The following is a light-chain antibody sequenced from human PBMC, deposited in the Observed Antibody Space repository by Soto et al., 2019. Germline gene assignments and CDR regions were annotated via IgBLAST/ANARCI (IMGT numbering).Light chain of an antibody. Sequence: EIVMTQSPATLSVSPGERATLSCRASQSVSSNLAWYQQKPGQAPRLLIYRASTRATGIPARFSGSGSGTEFTLTISRLQSEDFAVYYCQKYNNWPLYTFGQGTKLEIK. CDR3: QKYNNWPLYT. V-gene: IGKV3-15*01. CDR1: QSVSSN. CDR2: RAS. J-gene: IGKJ2*01.